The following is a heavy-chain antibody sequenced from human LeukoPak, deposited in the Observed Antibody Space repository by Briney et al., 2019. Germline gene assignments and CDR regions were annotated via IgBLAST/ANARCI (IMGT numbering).Heavy chain of an antibody. J-gene: IGHJ6*02. V-gene: IGHV1-8*01. Sequence: ASVKVSCKASGYTFTSYDINWVRQATGQGLEWMGWMNPNSGNTGYAQKFQGRVTMTRNTSISTAYMELSSLRSEDTAVYYCARDLHNYYYYGMDVWGQGTTVTVSS. CDR2: MNPNSGNT. D-gene: IGHD4-11*01. CDR1: GYTFTSYD. CDR3: ARDLHNYYYYGMDV.